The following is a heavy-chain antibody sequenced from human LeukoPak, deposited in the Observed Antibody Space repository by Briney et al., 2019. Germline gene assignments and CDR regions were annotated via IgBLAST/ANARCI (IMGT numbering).Heavy chain of an antibody. CDR3: AKDTSITVAGTGAFDI. D-gene: IGHD6-19*01. CDR2: ISWNSGSI. Sequence: GGSLRLSCAASGFTFDDYAMHWVRQAPGKGLEWVSGISWNSGSIGYADSVKGRFTISRDNAKNSLYLQMNSPRAEDTALYYCAKDTSITVAGTGAFDIWGQGTMVTVSS. V-gene: IGHV3-9*01. J-gene: IGHJ3*02. CDR1: GFTFDDYA.